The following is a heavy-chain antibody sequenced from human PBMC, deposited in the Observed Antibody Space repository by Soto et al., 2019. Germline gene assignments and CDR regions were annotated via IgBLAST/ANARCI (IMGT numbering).Heavy chain of an antibody. Sequence: LPETLSLTCAVSGGSISSSNWWSWVRQPPGKGLEWIGEIYHSGSTNYNPSLKSRVTISVDKSKNQFSLKLSSVTAADTAVYYCARSLDIVVVPAEYYYGMDVWGQGTTVTVS. V-gene: IGHV4-4*03. CDR1: GGSISSSNW. J-gene: IGHJ6*02. CDR3: ARSLDIVVVPAEYYYGMDV. D-gene: IGHD2-2*01. CDR2: IYHSGST.